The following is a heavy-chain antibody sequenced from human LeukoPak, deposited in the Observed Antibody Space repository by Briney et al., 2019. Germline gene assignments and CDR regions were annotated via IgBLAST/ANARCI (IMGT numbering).Heavy chain of an antibody. CDR3: ARRSYSRSYWPYYFDY. J-gene: IGHJ4*02. CDR2: IYHSGST. V-gene: IGHV4-4*02. D-gene: IGHD1-26*01. Sequence: PSETLSLTCAVSGGSISSSNWWSWVRQPPGKGLEWIGEIYHSGSTNYNPSLKSRVTVSVDKSKNQFSLKLSSVTAADTAVYYCARRSYSRSYWPYYFDYWGQGTLVTVSS. CDR1: GGSISSSNW.